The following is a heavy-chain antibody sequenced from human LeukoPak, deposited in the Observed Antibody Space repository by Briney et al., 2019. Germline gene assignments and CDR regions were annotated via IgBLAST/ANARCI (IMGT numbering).Heavy chain of an antibody. Sequence: GGSRSLSCVTSGFTYSHYAMHWVRDAPGKGVDGVAVIWNDGSDKYYGDSVKGRFTISRDNAKKTVDLQMNSLRVEETAVYYCAKDAQRGFDYSNSLESWGQGALVTVSS. J-gene: IGHJ4*02. CDR2: IWNDGSDK. D-gene: IGHD4-11*01. CDR3: AKDAQRGFDYSNSLES. V-gene: IGHV3-33*06. CDR1: GFTYSHYA.